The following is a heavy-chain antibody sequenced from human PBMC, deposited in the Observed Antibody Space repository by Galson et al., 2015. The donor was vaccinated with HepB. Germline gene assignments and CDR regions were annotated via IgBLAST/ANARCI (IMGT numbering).Heavy chain of an antibody. CDR3: ARGVGGAVAVMGAFDI. CDR1: GYTFTSYD. CDR2: MNPNSGNT. J-gene: IGHJ3*02. D-gene: IGHD6-19*01. V-gene: IGHV1-8*02. Sequence: SVKVSCKASGYTFTSYDINWVRQATGQGLEWMGWMNPNSGNTGYAQKFQGRVTMTRNTSISTAYMELSSLRSEDTAVYYCARGVGGAVAVMGAFDIWGQGTMVTVSS.